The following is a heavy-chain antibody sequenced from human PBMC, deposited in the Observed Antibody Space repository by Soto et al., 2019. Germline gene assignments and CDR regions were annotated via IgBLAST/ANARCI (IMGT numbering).Heavy chain of an antibody. V-gene: IGHV3-23*01. CDR1: GFTFSSYA. CDR2: ISGSGGST. CDR3: ARISGGVWFGELSRFDY. J-gene: IGHJ4*02. D-gene: IGHD3-10*01. Sequence: GGSLRLSCAASGFTFSSYAMSWVRQAPGKGLEWVSAISGSGGSTYYADSVKGRFTISRDNSKNTLYLQMNSLRAEDTAVYYCARISGGVWFGELSRFDYWGQGPRSPSPQ.